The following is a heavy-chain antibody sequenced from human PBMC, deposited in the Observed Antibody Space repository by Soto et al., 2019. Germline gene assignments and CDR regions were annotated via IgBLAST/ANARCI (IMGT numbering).Heavy chain of an antibody. CDR3: ARVSDYGDYVSAFDI. J-gene: IGHJ3*02. Sequence: TGGSLRLSCAASGFTFSSYGMHWVRQAPGKGLEWVAVIWYDGSNKYYADSVKGRFTISRDNSKNTLYLQMNSLRAEDTAVYYCARVSDYGDYVSAFDIWGQGTMVTV. V-gene: IGHV3-33*01. CDR2: IWYDGSNK. D-gene: IGHD4-17*01. CDR1: GFTFSSYG.